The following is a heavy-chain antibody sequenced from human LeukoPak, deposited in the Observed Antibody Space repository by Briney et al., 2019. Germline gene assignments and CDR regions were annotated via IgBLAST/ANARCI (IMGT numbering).Heavy chain of an antibody. CDR2: IYYSGST. Sequence: SETLSLTCTVSGGSISSSSYYWGWIRQPPGKGLEWIGSIYYSGSTYYNPSLKSRITISVDASKNQFSLKLSSVTAADTAVYYCARDRLRDGYNYRLDAFDIWGQGTMVTVSS. CDR3: ARDRLRDGYNYRLDAFDI. J-gene: IGHJ3*02. D-gene: IGHD5-24*01. V-gene: IGHV4-39*07. CDR1: GGSISSSSYY.